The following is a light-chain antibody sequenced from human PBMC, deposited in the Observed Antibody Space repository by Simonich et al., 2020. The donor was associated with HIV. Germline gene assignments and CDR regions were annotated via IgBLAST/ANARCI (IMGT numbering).Light chain of an antibody. CDR1: RNILYNSNNKNY. Sequence: DIVMTQSPDSLAVSLGERATINCKSSRNILYNSNNKNYLAWYQQKPGQPPNLLIYWASPRESGVPDRFRASGSGTDFTLTISSLQAEDVAVYYCQQYYTTPPTFGQGTKVEIK. V-gene: IGKV4-1*01. J-gene: IGKJ1*01. CDR3: QQYYTTPPT. CDR2: WAS.